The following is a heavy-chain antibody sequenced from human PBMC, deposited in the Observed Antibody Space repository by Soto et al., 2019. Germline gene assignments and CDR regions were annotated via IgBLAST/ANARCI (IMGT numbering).Heavy chain of an antibody. CDR3: ARRGALTGTVFDY. CDR2: INDGNGNT. J-gene: IGHJ4*02. D-gene: IGHD1-1*01. CDR1: GYTFTTYA. Sequence: QGQLVQSGAEVKKPGASVKVSCKASGYTFTTYAMHWVRQAPGQRLEWMGWINDGNGNTKYSQKFQGRVTFTSDTSARIAYMELSSLRSEGTSVYYCARRGALTGTVFDYWGQGTLVTVSS. V-gene: IGHV1-3*01.